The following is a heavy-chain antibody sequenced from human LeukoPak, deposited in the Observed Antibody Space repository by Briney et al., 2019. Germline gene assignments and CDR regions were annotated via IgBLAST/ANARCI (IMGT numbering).Heavy chain of an antibody. V-gene: IGHV3-48*02. D-gene: IGHD4-17*01. CDR1: GFTFSSYS. CDR2: ISSSSSTI. Sequence: PGGSLRLSCVASGFTFSSYSMNWVRQAPGKGLEWVSYISSSSSTIYYADSVKGRFTISRDNAKNSLYLQMNSLRDEDTAVYYCAREGHFTVTTSWYCRYYYGMDVWGQGTTVTVSS. CDR3: AREGHFTVTTSWYCRYYYGMDV. J-gene: IGHJ6*02.